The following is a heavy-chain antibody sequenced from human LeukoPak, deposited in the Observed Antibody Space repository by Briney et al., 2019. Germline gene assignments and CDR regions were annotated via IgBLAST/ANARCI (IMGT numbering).Heavy chain of an antibody. J-gene: IGHJ4*02. D-gene: IGHD1-26*01. CDR3: ARDPFQEWELKTLDY. CDR1: GFTFSTCS. V-gene: IGHV3-21*01. CDR2: ISSRSDYI. Sequence: PGGSLRLSCAASGFTFSTCSMNWVRQAPGKGLEWVSSISSRSDYIYYADSVEGRFTISRDNAKNSLYLQMNSLRADDTAVYYCARDPFQEWELKTLDYWGQGTLVTVSS.